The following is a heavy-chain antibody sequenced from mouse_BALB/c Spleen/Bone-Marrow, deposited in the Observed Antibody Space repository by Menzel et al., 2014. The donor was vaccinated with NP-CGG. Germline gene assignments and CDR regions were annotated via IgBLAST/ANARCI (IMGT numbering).Heavy chain of an antibody. CDR3: TRGEDY. J-gene: IGHJ2*01. CDR2: IDPANGNT. CDR1: GFNIKDTF. Sequence: SGAELVKPGASVKLSCTGSGFNIKDTFMHWVKQRPEQGLEWIGRIDPANGNTKYDPKSQGKATITADTSSNTAYLQLTSLTSEDTAVYYCTRGEDYWGQGTTLAVSS. V-gene: IGHV14-3*02.